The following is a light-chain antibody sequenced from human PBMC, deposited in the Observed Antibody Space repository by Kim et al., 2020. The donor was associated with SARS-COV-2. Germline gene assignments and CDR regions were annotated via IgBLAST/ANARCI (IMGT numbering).Light chain of an antibody. CDR1: SSNIGSNF. CDR2: DNN. V-gene: IGLV1-51*01. CDR3: GTWDDNMSAGV. Sequence: QSVLTQPPSVSAAPGQKIIISCSGNSSNIGSNFVSWYSQLPGTAPKFVIYDNNKRPSGIPDRFSGSKSGTSATLGITGLQTGDEADDYCGTWDDNMSAGVFGGGTQLTVL. J-gene: IGLJ2*01.